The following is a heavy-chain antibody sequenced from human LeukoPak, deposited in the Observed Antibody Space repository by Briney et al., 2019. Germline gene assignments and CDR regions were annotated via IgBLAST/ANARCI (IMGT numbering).Heavy chain of an antibody. Sequence: ASVKVSCKASGYTFTGYYMHWVRQAPGQGLEWMGWINPNSGGTNYAQKFQGRVTMTRDTSISTAYMELSRLRSDDTAVYYCARVSPMASARPPFDYWGQGTLVTVSS. CDR2: INPNSGGT. D-gene: IGHD6-6*01. V-gene: IGHV1-2*02. CDR3: ARVSPMASARPPFDY. CDR1: GYTFTGYY. J-gene: IGHJ4*02.